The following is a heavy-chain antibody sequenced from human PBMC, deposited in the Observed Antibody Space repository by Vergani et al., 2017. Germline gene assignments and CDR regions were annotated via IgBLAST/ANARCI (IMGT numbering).Heavy chain of an antibody. Sequence: QVQLVQSGTEVKQPGASVKVSCKASGYIFTSYGISWVRQAPGQGLEWLGWISAYNGNTKYAEKFQGRVTMTTDTSTSTAYMELRSLKSDDTAVYYCARAVTIFGVVTRDWYFDLWGRGTLVTVSS. J-gene: IGHJ2*01. CDR3: ARAVTIFGVVTRDWYFDL. D-gene: IGHD3-3*01. CDR1: GYIFTSYG. CDR2: ISAYNGNT. V-gene: IGHV1-18*01.